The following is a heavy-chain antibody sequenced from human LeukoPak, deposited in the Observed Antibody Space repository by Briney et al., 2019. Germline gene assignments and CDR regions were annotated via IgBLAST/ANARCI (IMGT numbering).Heavy chain of an antibody. CDR1: GYTFTGYY. Sequence: ASVKVSCKASGYTFTGYYMHWVRQAPGQGLEWMGWINPNSGGANYAQKFQGRVTMTRDTSISTAYMELSRLRSDDTAVYYCAREGISRGYYYYGMDVWGQGTTVTVSS. J-gene: IGHJ6*02. D-gene: IGHD1-14*01. CDR2: INPNSGGA. CDR3: AREGISRGYYYYGMDV. V-gene: IGHV1-2*02.